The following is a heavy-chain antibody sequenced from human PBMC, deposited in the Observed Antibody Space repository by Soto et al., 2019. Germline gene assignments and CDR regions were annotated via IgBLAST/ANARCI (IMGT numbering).Heavy chain of an antibody. Sequence: GASVKVSCKASGYTFTGYYMHWVRQAPGQGLEWMGWINPNSGGTNYAQKFQGRVTMTRDTSISTAYMELSRLRSDDTAVYYCARVTDSSSWYFHYYYYGMDVWGQGTTVTVSS. CDR3: ARVTDSSSWYFHYYYYGMDV. D-gene: IGHD6-13*01. CDR1: GYTFTGYY. J-gene: IGHJ6*02. V-gene: IGHV1-2*02. CDR2: INPNSGGT.